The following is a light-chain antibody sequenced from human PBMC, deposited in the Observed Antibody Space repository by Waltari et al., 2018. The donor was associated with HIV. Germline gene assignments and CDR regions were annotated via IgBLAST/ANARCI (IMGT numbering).Light chain of an antibody. J-gene: IGLJ2*01. CDR3: GTWDTSLSVVV. Sequence: QSVLTQPPSVSAAPGQKVTISCPGISSNIGSNYVSWYQQLPRTAPKLLIYEDYNRPSGIPDRFSGSKSGTSATLGITGLQTGDEADYYCGTWDTSLSVVVFGGGTKLTVL. CDR2: EDY. V-gene: IGLV1-51*02. CDR1: SSNIGSNY.